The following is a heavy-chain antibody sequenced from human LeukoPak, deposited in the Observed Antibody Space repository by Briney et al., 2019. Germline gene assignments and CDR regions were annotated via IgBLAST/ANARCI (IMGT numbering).Heavy chain of an antibody. CDR2: IYYSGST. V-gene: IGHV4-30-4*08. Sequence: PSETLSLTCTVSGGSISSGDYYWRWVRQPPGKGREWIGYIYYSGSTYYNPSLKSRVTISVDTSKNQFSLKLSSVTAADTAVYYCARDHGANPSAFDYWGQGTLVTVSS. D-gene: IGHD1-26*01. CDR3: ARDHGANPSAFDY. J-gene: IGHJ4*02. CDR1: GGSISSGDYY.